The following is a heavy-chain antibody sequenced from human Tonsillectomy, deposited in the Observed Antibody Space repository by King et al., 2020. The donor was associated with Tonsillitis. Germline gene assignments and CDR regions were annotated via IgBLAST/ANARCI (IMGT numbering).Heavy chain of an antibody. J-gene: IGHJ4*02. CDR2: ISSSGSTI. CDR1: GFTFSDYY. CDR3: AGGGLPCYDILTGDYTDY. V-gene: IGHV3-11*01. D-gene: IGHD3-9*01. Sequence: VQLVESGGGLVKPGGSLRLSCAASGFTFSDYYMSWIRQAPGQGLEWASYISSSGSTIYYADSVKGRFPISRGNAKNSLYLQMSSLRAEDTAVYYCAGGGLPCYDILTGDYTDYWGQGTLVTVSS.